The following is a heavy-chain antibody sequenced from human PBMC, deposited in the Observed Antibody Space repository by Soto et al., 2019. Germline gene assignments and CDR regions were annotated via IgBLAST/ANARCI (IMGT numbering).Heavy chain of an antibody. CDR3: ARDWRKSSGYLVVDWFDR. Sequence: QVQLVQSGAEVKKPGSSVKVSCKTSRGTFSSYAISWVRQAPGQGLEWMGGIIPIFGTANYAQMFQGRVTITADESTSTAYMELSSLRSEDTAVYYCARDWRKSSGYLVVDWFDRWGQGTLVTVSS. CDR2: IIPIFGTA. CDR1: RGTFSSYA. D-gene: IGHD3-22*01. J-gene: IGHJ5*02. V-gene: IGHV1-69*01.